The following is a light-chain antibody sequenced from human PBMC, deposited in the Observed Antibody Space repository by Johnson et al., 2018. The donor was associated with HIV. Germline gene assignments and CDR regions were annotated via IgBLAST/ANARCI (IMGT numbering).Light chain of an antibody. CDR3: GTWDSSLGDWV. CDR2: DNN. Sequence: QSVLTQPPSVSAAPGQKVTISCSGSSSNIGNNYVSWYQQLPGTAPKLLIYDNNKRPSGIPARFSGSKSGTSATLGITGLQTGDEADYNCGTWDSSLGDWVFGTGTKVTGL. J-gene: IGLJ1*01. V-gene: IGLV1-51*01. CDR1: SSNIGNNY.